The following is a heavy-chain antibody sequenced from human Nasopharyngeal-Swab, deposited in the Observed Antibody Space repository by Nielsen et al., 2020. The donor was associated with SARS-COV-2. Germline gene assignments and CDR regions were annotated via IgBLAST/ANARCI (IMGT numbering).Heavy chain of an antibody. CDR1: GGSISSYY. Sequence: SETLSLTCTVSGGSISSYYWSWIRQPPGKGLEWIGYIYYSGSINYNPSLKSRVTISVDTSKNQFSLKLSSVTAADTAVYYCARALYGDYPEIDYWGQGTLVTVSS. CDR3: ARALYGDYPEIDY. CDR2: IYYSGSI. V-gene: IGHV4-59*01. D-gene: IGHD4-17*01. J-gene: IGHJ4*02.